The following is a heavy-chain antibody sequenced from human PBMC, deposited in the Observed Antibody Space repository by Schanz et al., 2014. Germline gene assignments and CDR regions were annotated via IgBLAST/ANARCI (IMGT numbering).Heavy chain of an antibody. CDR2: ILYDGSKT. V-gene: IGHV3-30*03. Sequence: VQLVESGGGLVQPGGSLRLSCAASGFTFGNFFMSWVRQAPGKGLEWVAVILYDGSKTYYADSVKGRFTISRDNSKNTLSLQMNSLRAEDTAVYYCERFQSPHQPFDYWGQGTLVTVSS. CDR3: ERFQSPHQPFDY. D-gene: IGHD2-2*01. J-gene: IGHJ4*02. CDR1: GFTFGNFF.